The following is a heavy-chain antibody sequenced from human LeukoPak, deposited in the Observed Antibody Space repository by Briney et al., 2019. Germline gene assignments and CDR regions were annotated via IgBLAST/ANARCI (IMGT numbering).Heavy chain of an antibody. CDR1: GFTFDSYG. J-gene: IGHJ3*02. Sequence: GGSLRLSCAASGFTFDSYGMNWVRQAPGKGLEWVSGISGSGVYTYYADSVKGRFTISRDNSKNTLYLVMNSLRVDDTAVYYCAKAVDLATISVDIWGQGTMVTVSS. CDR2: ISGSGVYT. CDR3: AKAVDLATISVDI. D-gene: IGHD5-24*01. V-gene: IGHV3-23*01.